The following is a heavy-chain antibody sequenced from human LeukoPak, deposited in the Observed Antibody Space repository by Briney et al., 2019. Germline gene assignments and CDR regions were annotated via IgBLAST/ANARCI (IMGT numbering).Heavy chain of an antibody. D-gene: IGHD2-15*01. Sequence: GGSLRLSCAASGFIFNDYSMNWVRQAPGKGLEWVSSISSDSGYIYYADSVRGRFTVSRDNAKSSLFLQMNSLRDDDTAVYYCARVHCSGRGCFQRYDGFHIWGQGTVVTVSS. CDR1: GFIFNDYS. V-gene: IGHV3-21*01. CDR3: ARVHCSGRGCFQRYDGFHI. CDR2: ISSDSGYI. J-gene: IGHJ3*02.